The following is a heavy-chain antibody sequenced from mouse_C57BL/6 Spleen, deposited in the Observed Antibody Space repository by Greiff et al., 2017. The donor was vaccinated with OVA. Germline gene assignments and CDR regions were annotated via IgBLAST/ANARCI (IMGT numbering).Heavy chain of an antibody. D-gene: IGHD1-2*01. CDR1: GYSITSGYY. Sequence: EVKLMESGPGLVKPSQSLSLTCSVTGYSITSGYYWNWIRQFPGNKLEWMGYISYDGSNNYNPSLKNRISITRDTSKNQFFLKLNSVTTEDTATYYCARAASYGRWYFDVWGTGTTVTVSS. V-gene: IGHV3-6*01. J-gene: IGHJ1*03. CDR2: ISYDGSN. CDR3: ARAASYGRWYFDV.